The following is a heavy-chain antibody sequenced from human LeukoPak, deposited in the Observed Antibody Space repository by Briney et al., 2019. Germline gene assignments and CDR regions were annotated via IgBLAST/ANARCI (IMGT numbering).Heavy chain of an antibody. CDR2: IYTSGST. D-gene: IGHD1-14*01. V-gene: IGHV4-4*07. CDR3: ARQPPRYYGMDV. J-gene: IGHJ6*02. CDR1: VGSLSNYY. Sequence: LETLSLTCTVSVGSLSNYYWSWIRPPAGKGLEWVGRIYTSGSTNYNPSVKSRVTMSVDTSNNQFSLKLTSVTAADTAVYYCARQPPRYYGMDVWGQGTTVTVSS.